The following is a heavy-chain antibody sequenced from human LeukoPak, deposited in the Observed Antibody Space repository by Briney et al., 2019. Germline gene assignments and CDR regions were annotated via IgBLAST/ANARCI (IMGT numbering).Heavy chain of an antibody. CDR2: IYYSGST. D-gene: IGHD2-21*01. V-gene: IGHV4-61*01. Sequence: SESLSLTCTVSGGSVSSGSYYWSWIRQPPGRGLEWIGYIYYSGSTNSNPSLKSRVTISVDTSKNQFSLKLSSVTAADTAVYYCARDSGRLKNVADVWGQGTMVTVSS. J-gene: IGHJ3*01. CDR3: ARDSGRLKNVADV. CDR1: GGSVSSGSYY.